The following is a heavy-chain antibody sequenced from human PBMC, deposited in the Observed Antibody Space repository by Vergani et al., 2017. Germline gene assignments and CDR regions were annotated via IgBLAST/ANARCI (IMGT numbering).Heavy chain of an antibody. CDR2: ISYDGSNK. CDR3: AKETREQGGATYFDY. CDR1: GFTFSSYG. D-gene: IGHD1-26*01. J-gene: IGHJ4*02. Sequence: QVQLVESGGGVVQPGRSLRLSCAASGFTFSSYGMHWVRQAPGKGLEWVAVISYDGSNKYYADSVKGRLTISRDNSKNTLYLRMNSLRAEDTAVYYCAKETREQGGATYFDYWGQGTLVTVSS. V-gene: IGHV3-30*18.